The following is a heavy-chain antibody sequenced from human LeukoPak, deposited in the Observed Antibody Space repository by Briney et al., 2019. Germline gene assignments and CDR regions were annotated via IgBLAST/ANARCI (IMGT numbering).Heavy chain of an antibody. V-gene: IGHV3-73*01. CDR2: IDKKDKGYAT. D-gene: IGHD1-26*01. CDR3: TRDSGTYNWFDP. J-gene: IGHJ5*02. CDR1: GFTFSGSA. Sequence: GGSLRLSCAASGFTFSGSAIHWVRQSSGKWLEWVRLIDKKDKGYATATAYAASVKGRFTITRDDSINRAYLQMKSLKTEDTALYYCTRDSGTYNWFDPWGQGTLVTVSS.